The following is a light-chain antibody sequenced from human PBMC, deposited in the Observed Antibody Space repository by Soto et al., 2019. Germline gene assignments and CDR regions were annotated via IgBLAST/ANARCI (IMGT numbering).Light chain of an antibody. Sequence: EKVMTQSPATLSVSPGERATLSCRASQNVKTRLAWYQQKPGQAPRLLIYDAFTRATGIPARFSGSASGTEFTLTISSLQSEDFAVYYCQQYDGWPLTFGGGTKVDIK. CDR2: DAF. CDR1: QNVKTR. CDR3: QQYDGWPLT. V-gene: IGKV3-15*01. J-gene: IGKJ4*01.